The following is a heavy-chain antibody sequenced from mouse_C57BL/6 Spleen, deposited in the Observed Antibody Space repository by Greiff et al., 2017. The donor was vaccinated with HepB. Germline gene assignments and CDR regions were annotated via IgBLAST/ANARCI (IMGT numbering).Heavy chain of an antibody. CDR3: TTRDYYGSSQFAY. J-gene: IGHJ3*01. V-gene: IGHV14-4*01. CDR2: IDPENGDA. D-gene: IGHD1-1*01. CDR1: GFNIKDGY. Sequence: EVQLQQSGAELVRPGASVKLSCTASGFNIKDGYMHWVKQRPEQGLEWIGWIDPENGDAEYASKFQGKATITADTSSNTAYLQLSSLTSEDTAVYYCTTRDYYGSSQFAYWGQGTLVTVSA.